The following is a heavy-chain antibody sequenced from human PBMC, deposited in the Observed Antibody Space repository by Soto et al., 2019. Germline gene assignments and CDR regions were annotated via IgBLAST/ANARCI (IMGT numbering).Heavy chain of an antibody. J-gene: IGHJ6*03. CDR3: ARDWGEADIVVVPAAIPPYYYYMDV. CDR2: ISSSSSYI. Sequence: GGSLRLSCAASGFTFSSYSMNWVRQAPGKGLEWVSSISSSSSYIYYADSVKGRFTISRDNAKNSLYLLMNSLRDEDTAVYYCARDWGEADIVVVPAAIPPYYYYMDVWGKGTTVTVSS. D-gene: IGHD2-2*02. CDR1: GFTFSSYS. V-gene: IGHV3-21*01.